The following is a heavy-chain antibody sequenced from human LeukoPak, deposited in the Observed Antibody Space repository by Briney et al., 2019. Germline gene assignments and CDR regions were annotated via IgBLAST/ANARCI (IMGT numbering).Heavy chain of an antibody. CDR1: GGSISSGSYY. J-gene: IGHJ3*02. Sequence: SETLSLTCTVSGGSISSGSYYWSWIRQPAGKGVEWIGRIYTSGSTNYNPSLKSRVTISVDTSKNQFSLKLSSVTAADTAVYYCASGSDAFDIWGQGTMVTVSS. V-gene: IGHV4-61*02. CDR2: IYTSGST. CDR3: ASGSDAFDI.